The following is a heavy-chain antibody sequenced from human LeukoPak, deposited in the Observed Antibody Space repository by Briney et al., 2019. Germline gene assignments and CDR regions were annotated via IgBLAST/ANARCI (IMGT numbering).Heavy chain of an antibody. V-gene: IGHV6-1*01. Sequence: SQTLSLTCAISGDSVTSNSAAWNWIRQSPSRGLEWLGRTYYRSKWYNDYAVSVKSRITINPDTSKNQFSLQLNSVTPEDTAVYYCARHPRGYSGYDSNFDYWGQGTLVTVSS. J-gene: IGHJ4*02. CDR1: GDSVTSNSAA. CDR3: ARHPRGYSGYDSNFDY. D-gene: IGHD5-12*01. CDR2: TYYRSKWYN.